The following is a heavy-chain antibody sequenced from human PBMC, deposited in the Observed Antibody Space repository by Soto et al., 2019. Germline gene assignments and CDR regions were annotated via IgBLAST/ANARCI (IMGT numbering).Heavy chain of an antibody. CDR3: AHRLRASSGYYNAWGY. V-gene: IGHV2-5*02. D-gene: IGHD3-22*01. J-gene: IGHJ4*02. CDR1: GFSLSTSGVG. CDR2: IYWDDDK. Sequence: QITLKESGPTLVKPTQTLTLTCTLSGFSLSTSGVGVGWIRQPPGKALEWLALIYWDDDKRYSPSLKSRLIITQDTSKNQEVLTMTNMDPVDTATYYCAHRLRASSGYYNAWGYWGQGTLVTVSS.